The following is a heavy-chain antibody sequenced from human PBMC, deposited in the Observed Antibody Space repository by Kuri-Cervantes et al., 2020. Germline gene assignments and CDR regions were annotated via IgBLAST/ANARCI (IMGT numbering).Heavy chain of an antibody. J-gene: IGHJ2*01. Sequence: GGSLRLSCAASGFTFSDYYMSWIRQAPGKGLEWVAVIWYDGSNKYYADSVKGRFTISRDNSKNTLYLQMNSLRAEDTAVYYCAREGVGYCSSTSCYGVRYSDLWGRGTLVTVSS. CDR2: IWYDGSNK. CDR3: AREGVGYCSSTSCYGVRYSDL. D-gene: IGHD2-2*01. CDR1: GFTFSDYY. V-gene: IGHV3-33*08.